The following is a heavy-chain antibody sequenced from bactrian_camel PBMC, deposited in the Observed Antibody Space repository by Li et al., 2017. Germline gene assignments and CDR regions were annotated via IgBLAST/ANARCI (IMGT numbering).Heavy chain of an antibody. CDR2: VEGVAT. CDR3: AAASWYCAAGWTDESTFTS. Sequence: HVQLVESGGGLVQPGGSLRLSCAASGFTFSTTSMFWVRQAPGKEREGVAVVEGVATMYADSVKGRFTISKDNDKNTLYLQMDSLKAEDTAMYYCAAASWYCAAGWTDESTFTSWGQGTQVTVS. D-gene: IGHD6*01. J-gene: IGHJ6*01. CDR1: GFTFSTTS. V-gene: IGHV3S1*01.